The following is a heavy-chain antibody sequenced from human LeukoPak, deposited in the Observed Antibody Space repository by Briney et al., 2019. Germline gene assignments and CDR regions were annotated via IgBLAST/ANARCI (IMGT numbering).Heavy chain of an antibody. J-gene: IGHJ4*02. CDR2: MNPNSGNT. CDR1: GYTFTSYD. Sequence: ASVKVSCKASGYTFTSYDTNWVRQATGQGLEWMGWMNPNSGNTGYAQKFQGRVTMTRNTSISTAYMELSSLRSEDTAVYYCARTKSIAAASGLGYWGQGTLVTVSS. V-gene: IGHV1-8*01. D-gene: IGHD6-13*01. CDR3: ARTKSIAAASGLGY.